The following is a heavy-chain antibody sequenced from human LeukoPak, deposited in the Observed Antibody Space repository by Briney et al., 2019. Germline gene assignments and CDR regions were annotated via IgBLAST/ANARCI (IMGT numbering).Heavy chain of an antibody. Sequence: PGGSLSFSCAASGFTFSSYAMSWVRQAPGQGLEWVSAISGSGGSTYYADSVKGRFTISRDNSKNTLYLQMNSLRDDDSAAYFCARVYLERLTAGYFDHWGQGTQVTVSP. CDR2: ISGSGGST. CDR1: GFTFSSYA. J-gene: IGHJ4*02. V-gene: IGHV3-23*01. CDR3: ARVYLERLTAGYFDH. D-gene: IGHD2-8*01.